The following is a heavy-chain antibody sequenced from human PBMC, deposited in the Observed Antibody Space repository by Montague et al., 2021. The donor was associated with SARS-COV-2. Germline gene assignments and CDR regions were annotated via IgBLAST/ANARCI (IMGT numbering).Heavy chain of an antibody. CDR3: AKDMWDLYYFDY. CDR1: GFIFSSFA. D-gene: IGHD1-26*01. V-gene: IGHV3-23*01. Sequence: SLRLSCAASGFIFSSFAMGWVRKAPGRGREGVSAVRSSGGSPNYEDSVKGRFTIYRDNSNNMLYLQMNGLRAEDTAVYYCAKDMWDLYYFDYWGQGTLVTVSS. J-gene: IGHJ4*02. CDR2: VRSSGGSP.